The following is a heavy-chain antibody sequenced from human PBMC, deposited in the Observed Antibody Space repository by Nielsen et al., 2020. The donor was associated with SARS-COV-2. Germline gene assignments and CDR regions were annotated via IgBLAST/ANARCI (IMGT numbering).Heavy chain of an antibody. Sequence: ASVKVSCKASGYTFTGYYMHWVRQAPGQGLEWMGRINPNSGGTNYAQKFQGRVTMTRDTSTSTVYMELSSLRSEDTAVYYCARVMFGDFDAFDIWGQGTMVTVSS. J-gene: IGHJ3*02. CDR1: GYTFTGYY. CDR2: INPNSGGT. CDR3: ARVMFGDFDAFDI. V-gene: IGHV1-2*06. D-gene: IGHD3-10*02.